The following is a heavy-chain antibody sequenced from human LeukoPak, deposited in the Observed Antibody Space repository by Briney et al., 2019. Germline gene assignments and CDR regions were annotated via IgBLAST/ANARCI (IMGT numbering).Heavy chain of an antibody. Sequence: ASVKVSCKASGGTFSSYAISWVRQAPGQGLEWMGGIIPIFGTANYAQRFQGRVTITADESTSTAYMELSSLRSEDTAVYYCARPESDYSKNAYLVWGQGTLVTVSS. CDR2: IIPIFGTA. CDR1: GGTFSSYA. J-gene: IGHJ4*02. CDR3: ARPESDYSKNAYLV. D-gene: IGHD4-11*01. V-gene: IGHV1-69*13.